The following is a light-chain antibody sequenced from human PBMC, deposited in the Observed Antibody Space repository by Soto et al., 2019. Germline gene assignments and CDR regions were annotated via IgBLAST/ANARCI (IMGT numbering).Light chain of an antibody. CDR2: GAF. Sequence: EIVMTQSPATLSVSPGEGATLSCKASQSVSSKLAWYQQKPGQAPRVLIYGAFTRATGIPARFSGSGSGTEFTLTISRLQSEDFAVYYCLQYNDWPFTFGHGTKLDIK. CDR1: QSVSSK. CDR3: LQYNDWPFT. V-gene: IGKV3-15*01. J-gene: IGKJ2*01.